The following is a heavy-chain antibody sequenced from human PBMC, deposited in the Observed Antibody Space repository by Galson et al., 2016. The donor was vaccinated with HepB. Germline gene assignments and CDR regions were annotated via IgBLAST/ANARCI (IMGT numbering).Heavy chain of an antibody. V-gene: IGHV4-59*01. J-gene: IGHJ4*02. Sequence: ETLSLTCTVSGGSISGYYWNWLRQSPVKGLEWIGYVHYGGTTNSNPSLQSRVTILLHTSKNQFSLELTSVTAADTAVYYCARCRGGYNHDFDSWGQGTLVTVSS. CDR3: ARCRGGYNHDFDS. CDR2: VHYGGTT. CDR1: GGSISGYY. D-gene: IGHD5-24*01.